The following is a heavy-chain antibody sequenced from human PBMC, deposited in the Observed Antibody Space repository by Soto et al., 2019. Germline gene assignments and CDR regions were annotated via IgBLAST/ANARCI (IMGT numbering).Heavy chain of an antibody. V-gene: IGHV2-5*02. J-gene: IGHJ3*02. Sequence: QITLKESGPTLVKPTQTLTLTCTFSGFSLSTSGVGVGWIRQPPGKALEWPALIYWDDDKRYSPSLKSRLTITKDTSKNQVVLTRTHMDPVDTATYSCEHSETMLRGEDAFDIRGQGTMVTVSS. CDR3: EHSETMLRGEDAFDI. CDR1: GFSLSTSGVG. CDR2: IYWDDDK. D-gene: IGHD3-10*01.